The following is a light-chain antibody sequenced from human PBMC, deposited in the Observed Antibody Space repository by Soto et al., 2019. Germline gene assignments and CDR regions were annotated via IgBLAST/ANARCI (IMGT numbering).Light chain of an antibody. CDR1: QSISNF. Sequence: DIEMTQSPSSLSASVGDRVTITCRASQSISNFLSWYRKSPGRAPELLIYGASTLQSGVPSRFSGSGSGTDFTLTISSLQPEDFATYLCHQTFTPPLTCGGGTNVEI. CDR3: HQTFTPPLT. V-gene: IGKV1-39*01. J-gene: IGKJ4*01. CDR2: GAS.